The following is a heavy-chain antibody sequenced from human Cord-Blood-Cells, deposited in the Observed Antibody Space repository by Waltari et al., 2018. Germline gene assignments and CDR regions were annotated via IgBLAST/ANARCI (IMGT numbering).Heavy chain of an antibody. CDR1: GGSISSGCYY. V-gene: IGHV4-31*03. J-gene: IGHJ6*03. D-gene: IGHD2-2*01. CDR2: IYYSGST. CDR3: ARGTEDIVVVPAAPNYYYYYMDV. Sequence: QVQLQESGPGLVKPSQTLSLTCTVSGGSISSGCYYWSWIRQHPGTGLEWIGYIYYSGSTYYNPSLKSRVTISVDTSKNQFSLKLSSVTAADTAVYYCARGTEDIVVVPAAPNYYYYYMDVWGKGTTVTVSS.